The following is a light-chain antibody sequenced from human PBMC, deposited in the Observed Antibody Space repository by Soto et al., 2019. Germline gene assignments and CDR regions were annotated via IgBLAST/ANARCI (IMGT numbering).Light chain of an antibody. Sequence: QSVLTQPASVSGSPGQSITISCTGTSSDVGGYNYVSWYQQHPGKAPKLMIYDVSNWPSGVSNRFSGSKSGNTASLTISGLQAEDEADYYCSSYTGSSTYVVFGGGTQLTVL. CDR1: SSDVGGYNY. J-gene: IGLJ2*01. V-gene: IGLV2-14*01. CDR2: DVS. CDR3: SSYTGSSTYVV.